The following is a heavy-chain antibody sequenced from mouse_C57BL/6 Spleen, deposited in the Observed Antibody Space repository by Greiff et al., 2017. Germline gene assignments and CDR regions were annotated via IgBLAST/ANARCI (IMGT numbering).Heavy chain of an antibody. CDR1: GFTFSDYG. J-gene: IGHJ3*01. V-gene: IGHV5-17*01. CDR2: ISSGSSTI. Sequence: EVQRVESGGGLVKPGGSLKLSCAASGFTFSDYGMHWVRQAPEKGLEWVAYISSGSSTIYYADTVKGRFTISRDNAKNTLCLQMTSLRSEDTAMYYCARDSSGPRFAYWGQGTLVTVSA. CDR3: ARDSSGPRFAY. D-gene: IGHD3-2*02.